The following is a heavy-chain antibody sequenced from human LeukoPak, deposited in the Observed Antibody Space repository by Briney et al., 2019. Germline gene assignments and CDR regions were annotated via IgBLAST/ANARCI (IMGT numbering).Heavy chain of an antibody. D-gene: IGHD6-19*01. J-gene: IGHJ4*02. CDR1: GGTISSYY. V-gene: IGHV4-59*01. Sequence: TSETLSLTCTVSGGTISSYYWNWIRQSPGKGLEWIGYIYYSGNTNYNPSLKSRVTISVDTSKNQFSLTLSSVTAADTAIYYCARESLRGYSSAWYDPIYFDYWGQGTLVTVSS. CDR2: IYYSGNT. CDR3: ARESLRGYSSAWYDPIYFDY.